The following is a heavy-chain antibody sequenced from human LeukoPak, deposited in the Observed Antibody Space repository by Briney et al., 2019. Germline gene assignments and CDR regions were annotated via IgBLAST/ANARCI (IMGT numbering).Heavy chain of an antibody. CDR2: IVGIGGGGST. Sequence: QTGGSLRLSCAASGFTFSSYAMNWVRQAPGKGLEWVSSIVGIGGGGSTYYADSVKGRFTISRDNSKNTLYLQMNSLRAEDTAIYYCAKGSLGYCSGARCYPFDYWGQGTLVNVSS. J-gene: IGHJ4*02. D-gene: IGHD2-15*01. V-gene: IGHV3-23*01. CDR1: GFTFSSYA. CDR3: AKGSLGYCSGARCYPFDY.